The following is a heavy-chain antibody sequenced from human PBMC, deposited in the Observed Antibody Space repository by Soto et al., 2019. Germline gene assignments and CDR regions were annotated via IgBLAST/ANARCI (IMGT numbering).Heavy chain of an antibody. CDR3: ARGNHMWVQVWYFDL. V-gene: IGHV1-69*12. CDR2: IIPIIGTA. D-gene: IGHD1-1*01. J-gene: IGHJ2*01. Sequence: QVQLVQSGAEVKKPGSSVTVSCKAYGGTFSSYTISWVRQAPGQGLEWMGGIIPIIGTANYAQKLQGRITVTADSSTSTADMVLRRRRTADTAVYYCARGNHMWVQVWYFDLWGRGTLVTVSS. CDR1: GGTFSSYT.